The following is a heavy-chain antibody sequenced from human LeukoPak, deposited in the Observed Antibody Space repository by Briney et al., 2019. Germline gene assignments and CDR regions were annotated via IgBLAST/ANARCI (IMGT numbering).Heavy chain of an antibody. D-gene: IGHD2-15*01. CDR3: ARAKYCSGGSCYSGFDH. CDR2: IIPIFGTA. CDR1: GGTFSSYA. J-gene: IGHJ4*02. V-gene: IGHV1-69*13. Sequence: SVKVSCKASGGTFSSYAISWVRQAPGQGLEWMGGIIPIFGTANYAQKFQGRVTITADESTSTAYMELSSLRSEDTAVYYCARAKYCSGGSCYSGFDHWGQGTLVTVSS.